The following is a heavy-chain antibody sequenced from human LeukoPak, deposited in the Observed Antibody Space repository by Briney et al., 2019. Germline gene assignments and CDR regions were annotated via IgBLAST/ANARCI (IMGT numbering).Heavy chain of an antibody. CDR1: GGSISSYY. D-gene: IGHD4-17*01. Sequence: PSETLSLTCTVSGGSISSYYWSWIRQPPGKGLEWIGYIYYSGSTNYIPSLKSRVTISVDTSKNQFSLKLSSVTAADTAVYYCARVDTKPYGDYGNFDYWGQGTLVTVSS. V-gene: IGHV4-59*01. CDR3: ARVDTKPYGDYGNFDY. J-gene: IGHJ4*02. CDR2: IYYSGST.